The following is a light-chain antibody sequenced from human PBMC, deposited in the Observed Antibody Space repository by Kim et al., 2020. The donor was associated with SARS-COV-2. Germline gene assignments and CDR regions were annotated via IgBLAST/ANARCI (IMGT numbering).Light chain of an antibody. CDR3: QQNYGTPRT. J-gene: IGKJ1*01. V-gene: IGKV1-39*01. CDR1: QSISTY. Sequence: ASVGARVTITCRASQSISTYLNWYQQKPGKAPNLLISAASTLRSGVPSRFSGSGSGTDFTLTISSLQPEDFATYYCQQNYGTPRTFGQGTKVDIK. CDR2: AAS.